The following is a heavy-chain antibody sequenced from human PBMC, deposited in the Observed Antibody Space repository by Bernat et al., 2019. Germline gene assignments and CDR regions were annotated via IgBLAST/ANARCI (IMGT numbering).Heavy chain of an antibody. CDR3: RGQGGRYYYYGMDV. J-gene: IGHJ6*02. D-gene: IGHD3-16*01. Sequence: QVQLVESGGGVVQPGRSLRLSCAASGFTFSSYAMHWVRQAPGKGLEWVAVISYDGSNKYYADSVKGRFTISRDNSKNTLYLQMNSLRAEDTAVYYCRGQGGRYYYYGMDVWGQGTTVTVS. V-gene: IGHV3-30-3*01. CDR2: ISYDGSNK. CDR1: GFTFSSYA.